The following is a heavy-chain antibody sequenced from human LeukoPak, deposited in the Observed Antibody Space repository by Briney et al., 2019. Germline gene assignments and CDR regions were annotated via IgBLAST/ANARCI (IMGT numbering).Heavy chain of an antibody. Sequence: GASVKVSCKASGYTFTGYYMHWVRQAPGQGLEWMGWINPNSGGTNYAQKLQGRVTMTTDTSTSTAYMELRSLRSDDTAVYYCARDKYYDSSGLDAFDIWGQGTMVTVSS. D-gene: IGHD3-22*01. J-gene: IGHJ3*02. V-gene: IGHV1-2*02. CDR3: ARDKYYDSSGLDAFDI. CDR1: GYTFTGYY. CDR2: INPNSGGT.